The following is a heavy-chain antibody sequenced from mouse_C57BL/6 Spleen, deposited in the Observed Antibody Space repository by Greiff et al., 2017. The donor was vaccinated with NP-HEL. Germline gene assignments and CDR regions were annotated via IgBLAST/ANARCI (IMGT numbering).Heavy chain of an antibody. CDR3: TRRYSNYEGDYAMDY. J-gene: IGHJ4*01. CDR2: IDPETGGT. V-gene: IGHV1-15*01. D-gene: IGHD2-5*01. CDR1: GYTFTDYE. Sequence: QVQLQQSGAELVRPGASVTLSCKASGYTFTDYEMHWVKQTPVHGLEWIGAIDPETGGTAYNQKFKGKAILTADKSSSTAYMELRSLTSEDSAVYYCTRRYSNYEGDYAMDYWGQGTSVTVSS.